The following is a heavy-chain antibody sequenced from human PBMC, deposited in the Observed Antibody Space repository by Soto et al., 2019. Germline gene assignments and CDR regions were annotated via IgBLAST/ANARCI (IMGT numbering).Heavy chain of an antibody. V-gene: IGHV3-43*01. CDR3: AKGGTYYYGSGSYYYYYYGMDV. CDR1: GFTFDDYT. D-gene: IGHD3-10*01. CDR2: ISWDGGST. J-gene: IGHJ6*02. Sequence: GGSLRLSCAASGFTFDDYTMHWVRQAPGKGLEWVSLISWDGGSTYYADSVKGRFTISRDNSKNSLYLQMNSLRTEDTALYYCAKGGTYYYGSGSYYYYYYGMDVWGQGTTVTVSS.